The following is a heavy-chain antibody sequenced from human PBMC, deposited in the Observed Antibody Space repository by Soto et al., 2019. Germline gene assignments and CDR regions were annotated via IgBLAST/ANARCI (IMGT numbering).Heavy chain of an antibody. J-gene: IGHJ5*02. Sequence: ASVKVSCKASGYTFTGYYMHWVRQAPGQWLEWMGWINPNSGGTNYAQKFQGWVTMTRDTSISTAYMELSRLRSDDTAVYYCARNVDTAISSPNNWFDPWGQGTLVTVSS. CDR1: GYTFTGYY. V-gene: IGHV1-2*04. D-gene: IGHD5-18*01. CDR2: INPNSGGT. CDR3: ARNVDTAISSPNNWFDP.